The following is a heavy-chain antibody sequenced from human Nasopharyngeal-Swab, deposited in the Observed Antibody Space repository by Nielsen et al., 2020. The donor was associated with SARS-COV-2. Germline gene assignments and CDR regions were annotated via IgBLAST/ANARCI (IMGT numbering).Heavy chain of an antibody. CDR3: ARDQYSYGAYQIDY. CDR2: ISSSSSTI. D-gene: IGHD5-18*01. V-gene: IGHV3-48*01. CDR1: GFTFSSCS. Sequence: GGSLRLSCAASGFTFSSCSMNWVRQAPGKGLEWVSYISSSSSTIYYADSVKGRFTISRDNAKNSLYLQMNSLRAEDTAVYYCARDQYSYGAYQIDYWGQGTLVTVSS. J-gene: IGHJ4*02.